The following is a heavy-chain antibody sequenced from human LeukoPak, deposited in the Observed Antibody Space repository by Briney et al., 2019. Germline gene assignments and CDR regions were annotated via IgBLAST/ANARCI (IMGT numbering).Heavy chain of an antibody. J-gene: IGHJ4*02. Sequence: GGSLKLSCAASGFTFKSYGMTWVRQVPGKGLEWVSSITGGGSSTKYADSVSGRFTISRDNSKNTLSLQMTGLRAEDTAVYYCARKVAVAMDLDYWGQGTLVTVSS. D-gene: IGHD5-18*01. CDR3: ARKVAVAMDLDY. CDR2: ITGGGSST. CDR1: GFTFKSYG. V-gene: IGHV3-23*01.